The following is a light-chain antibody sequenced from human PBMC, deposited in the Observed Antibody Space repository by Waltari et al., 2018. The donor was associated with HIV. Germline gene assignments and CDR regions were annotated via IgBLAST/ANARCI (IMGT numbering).Light chain of an antibody. CDR2: NND. J-gene: IGLJ3*02. Sequence: QSVVTQPPSASGTPGQRVSMSCSGSASNIGRNTVNWYQHLPQTAPKLLIYNNDERPSGVPDRCSASKTGTSASLDISGLQSEDEADYYCATWDDGLSGWVFGGGTKLTVL. CDR1: ASNIGRNT. V-gene: IGLV1-44*01. CDR3: ATWDDGLSGWV.